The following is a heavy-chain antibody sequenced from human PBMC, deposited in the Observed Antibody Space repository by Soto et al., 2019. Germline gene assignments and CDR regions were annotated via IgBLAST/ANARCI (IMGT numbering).Heavy chain of an antibody. D-gene: IGHD6-19*01. CDR1: GYTFTSYA. Sequence: GASVKVSCKASGYTFTSYAMHWVRQAPGQRLEWMGWINAGNGNTRYSQKFQGRVTITRDTSASTAYMELSSLRSEDTAVYYCARDRGGWSKNYFDYWGQGTTVTVSS. CDR2: INAGNGNT. V-gene: IGHV1-3*01. J-gene: IGHJ4*02. CDR3: ARDRGGWSKNYFDY.